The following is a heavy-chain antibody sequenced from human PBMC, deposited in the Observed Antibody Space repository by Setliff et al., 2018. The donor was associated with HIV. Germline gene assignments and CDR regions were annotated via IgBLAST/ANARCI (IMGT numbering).Heavy chain of an antibody. CDR1: GGSISSSRYF. CDR3: ARGPLRFGALFPDY. D-gene: IGHD3-10*01. J-gene: IGHJ4*02. V-gene: IGHV4-39*02. Sequence: SETLSLTCSVSGGSISSSRYFWGWIRQPPGKGLEWIGSLSYTGSTYYNPSLKSRVTISADTSKNTLYLQMTNLSGDDTAVYYCARGPLRFGALFPDYWGQGTLVTVSS. CDR2: LSYTGST.